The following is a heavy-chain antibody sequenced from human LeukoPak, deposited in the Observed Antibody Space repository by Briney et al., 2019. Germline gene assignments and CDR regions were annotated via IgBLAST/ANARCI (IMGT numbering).Heavy chain of an antibody. CDR1: GFPFSTSW. D-gene: IGHD3-3*01. J-gene: IGHJ4*02. V-gene: IGHV3-23*01. CDR2: ISGSGGST. CDR3: AKCPDFWSGVFDY. Sequence: GGSLRLSCAASGFPFSTSWMNWVRQAPGKGLEWVSAISGSGGSTYYADSVKGRFTISRDNSKNTLYLQMNSLRAEDTAVYYCAKCPDFWSGVFDYWGQGTLVTVSS.